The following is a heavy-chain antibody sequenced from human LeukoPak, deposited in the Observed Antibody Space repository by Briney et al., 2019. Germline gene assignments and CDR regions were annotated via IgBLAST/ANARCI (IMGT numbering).Heavy chain of an antibody. D-gene: IGHD5-12*01. J-gene: IGHJ4*02. V-gene: IGHV3-30*03. CDR3: ARDGIVAAFDY. Sequence: GGSLRLSCAASGFTFSSYWMHWVRQAPGKGLEWVAVISYDGSNKYYADSVKGRFTISRDNSKNTLYLQMNSLRAEDTAVYYCARDGIVAAFDYWGQGTLVTVSS. CDR1: GFTFSSYW. CDR2: ISYDGSNK.